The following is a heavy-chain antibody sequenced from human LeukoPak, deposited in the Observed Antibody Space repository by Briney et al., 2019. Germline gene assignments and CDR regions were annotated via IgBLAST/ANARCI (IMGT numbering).Heavy chain of an antibody. CDR2: IHSSGNT. Sequence: SGTLSLTCTVSGDSISRGYYWVWIRQPPGKGLEWIGYIHSSGNTYYNPSLQNRLIISRDTNEDPLSLTLTSVTAADTAVYFCASGYGSGWLDSWGQGTQVTVSS. D-gene: IGHD5-18*01. V-gene: IGHV4-31*03. CDR3: ASGYGSGWLDS. J-gene: IGHJ5*01. CDR1: GDSISRGYY.